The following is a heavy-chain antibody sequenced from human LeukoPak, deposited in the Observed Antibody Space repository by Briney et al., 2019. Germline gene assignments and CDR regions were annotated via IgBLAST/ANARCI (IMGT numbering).Heavy chain of an antibody. D-gene: IGHD3-9*01. Sequence: PSETLSLTYTVSGGSISGYYWSWIRQPPGKGLECIGYIFYGGSTNYNPSLKSRVTISVDTSKNQFSLKLSSVTAADTAVYYCARRYFDWSTFDYWGQGTLVTVSS. CDR2: IFYGGST. CDR1: GGSISGYY. V-gene: IGHV4-59*08. J-gene: IGHJ4*02. CDR3: ARRYFDWSTFDY.